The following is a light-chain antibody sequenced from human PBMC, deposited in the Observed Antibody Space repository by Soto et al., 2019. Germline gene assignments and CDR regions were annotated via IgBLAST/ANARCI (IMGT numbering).Light chain of an antibody. Sequence: QSALTQPASVSGSPGQSITISCTGTSSDVGGYNYVSWYQQHPGKAPKLLIYDVSDRPSGVSNRFSGSNSGNTASLTISGLQAEDEADYYCSSYTTSTTAVFGTGTKLTV. CDR2: DVS. CDR1: SSDVGGYNY. CDR3: SSYTTSTTAV. V-gene: IGLV2-14*01. J-gene: IGLJ1*01.